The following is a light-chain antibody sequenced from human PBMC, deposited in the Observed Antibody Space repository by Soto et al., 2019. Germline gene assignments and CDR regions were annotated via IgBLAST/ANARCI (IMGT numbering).Light chain of an antibody. J-gene: IGKJ1*01. CDR2: WAS. Sequence: DIVMTQSPDSLAVSLGERATINCKSSQSVLYSSNNKSYLAWYQQKPGQPPKLLIYWASTRESGVPDRFSGSGSGTDFTLTISSLLPEDVAVYYCQQYYSTPWTFGQGTKVEIK. CDR3: QQYYSTPWT. V-gene: IGKV4-1*01. CDR1: QSVLYSSNNKSY.